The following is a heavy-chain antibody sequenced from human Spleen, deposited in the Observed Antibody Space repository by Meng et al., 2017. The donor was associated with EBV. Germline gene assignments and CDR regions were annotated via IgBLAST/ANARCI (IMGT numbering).Heavy chain of an antibody. J-gene: IGHJ5*02. Sequence: QLQLQESGPGLVKPSETLSLTCSVSGASISSSSYYWGWIRQPPGKGLEWIGSIYYSGSTYYNPSLKSRVAISVDTSKNQFSLKLSSLTAADKAVYYCASTPAFGVVIPSNWFDPWGQGTLVTVSS. V-gene: IGHV4-39*01. CDR1: GASISSSSYY. CDR3: ASTPAFGVVIPSNWFDP. D-gene: IGHD3-3*01. CDR2: IYYSGST.